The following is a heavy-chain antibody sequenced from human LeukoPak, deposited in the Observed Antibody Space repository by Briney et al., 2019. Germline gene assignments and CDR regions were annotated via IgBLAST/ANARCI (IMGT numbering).Heavy chain of an antibody. CDR1: GFTFSSYG. D-gene: IGHD3-10*01. V-gene: IGHV3-23*01. CDR2: INDSGDNI. CDR3: AKVNSASYGSGSYYDWFDP. Sequence: PGRSLRPSCAASGFTFSSYGMHWVRQAPGKGLEWVSSINDSGDNINYADSVKGRFTISRDNPKNTVYLQMNSLRAEDTAVYYCAKVNSASYGSGSYYDWFDPWGQGTLVTVSS. J-gene: IGHJ5*02.